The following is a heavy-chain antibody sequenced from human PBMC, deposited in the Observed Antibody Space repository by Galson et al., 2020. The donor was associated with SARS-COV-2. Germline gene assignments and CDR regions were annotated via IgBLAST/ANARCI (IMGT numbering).Heavy chain of an antibody. D-gene: IGHD2-21*01. CDR2: INPSGDIT. Sequence: VKVSCKASGYTFISFYIHWVRQAPGQGLAWMGVINPSGDITSYAQKLRGRVTVTRDMSTQTVYMELSSLTSEDTAVYYCAREWGDINSSVFDYWGQGSLVVVSS. CDR1: GYTFISFY. V-gene: IGHV1-46*04. CDR3: AREWGDINSSVFDY. J-gene: IGHJ4*02.